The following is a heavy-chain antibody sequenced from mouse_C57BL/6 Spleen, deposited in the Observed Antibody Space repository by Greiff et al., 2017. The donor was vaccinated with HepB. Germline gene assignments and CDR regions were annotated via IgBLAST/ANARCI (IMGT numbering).Heavy chain of an antibody. CDR1: GYSFTSYY. J-gene: IGHJ4*01. CDR3: ARAPHYGSSYAMDY. CDR2: IYPGSGNT. V-gene: IGHV1-66*01. D-gene: IGHD1-1*01. Sequence: QVQLQQSGPELVKPGASVKISCKASGYSFTSYYIHWVKQRPGQGLEWIGWIYPGSGNTKYNEKFKGKATLTADTSSSTAYMQLSSLTSEDSAVYYCARAPHYGSSYAMDYWGQGTSVTVSS.